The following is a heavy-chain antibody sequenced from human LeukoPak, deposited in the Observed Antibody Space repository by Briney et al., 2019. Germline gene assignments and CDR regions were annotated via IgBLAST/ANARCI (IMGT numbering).Heavy chain of an antibody. D-gene: IGHD2-15*01. CDR3: ARMVLSPATLMGYFDL. V-gene: IGHV1-18*01. CDR1: GYTFTTYG. J-gene: IGHJ2*01. Sequence: ASVKVSCKSSGYTFTTYGISWVRQAPGQGLEWMGWISGYNGNTNYAQKFQGKVTMTTDTSTSTVYMELRSLRSDDTAVYYCARMVLSPATLMGYFDLGAVGTRVIVSS. CDR2: ISGYNGNT.